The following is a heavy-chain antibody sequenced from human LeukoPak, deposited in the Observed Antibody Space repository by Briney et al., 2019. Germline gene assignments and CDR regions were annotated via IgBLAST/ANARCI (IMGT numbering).Heavy chain of an antibody. CDR3: ARDRPTYGDYYFDY. D-gene: IGHD4-17*01. J-gene: IGHJ4*02. V-gene: IGHV4-34*01. CDR2: INHSGST. CDR1: GGSFSGYY. Sequence: SETLSLTCAVYGGSFSGYYWSWIRQPPGKGLEWIGEINHSGSTNYNPSLMSRVTISVDTSKNQFSLKLSSVTAADTAVYYCARDRPTYGDYYFDYWGQGTLVTVSS.